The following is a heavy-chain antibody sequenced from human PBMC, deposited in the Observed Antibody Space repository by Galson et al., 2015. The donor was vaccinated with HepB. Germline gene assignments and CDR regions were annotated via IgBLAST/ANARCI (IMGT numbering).Heavy chain of an antibody. V-gene: IGHV3-53*01. CDR2: IYSGANT. CDR3: ASRRNDSWSGLAPDAFDI. J-gene: IGHJ3*02. Sequence: SLRLSCAASGFIVNSHFMSWVRQAPEKGLEWVSTIYSGANTYYSDSVEGRFTISRDNSKNTMYLQMDSLRAEDTAVYYCASRRNDSWSGLAPDAFDIWGQGTVVTVSS. CDR1: GFIVNSHF. D-gene: IGHD3-3*01.